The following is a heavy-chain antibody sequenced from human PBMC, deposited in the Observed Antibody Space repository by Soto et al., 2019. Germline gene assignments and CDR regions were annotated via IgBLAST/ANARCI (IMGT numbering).Heavy chain of an antibody. D-gene: IGHD3-9*01. CDR3: SRAGYYDVLTGREYSFDS. J-gene: IGHJ4*02. V-gene: IGHV4-34*01. Sequence: QVQLQQWGAGLLKPSETLSLTCAVAGGSFSTYHWSWIRQPPGKGLEWIGEVDHGGNTNYNPSLRIRVTISVDTSKNQFSLKLTSVTAADTAVYFCSRAGYYDVLTGREYSFDSWGQGTLVTVSS. CDR1: GGSFSTYH. CDR2: VDHGGNT.